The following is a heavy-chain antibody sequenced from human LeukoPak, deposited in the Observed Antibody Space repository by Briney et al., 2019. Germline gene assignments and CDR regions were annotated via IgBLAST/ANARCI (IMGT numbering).Heavy chain of an antibody. CDR1: GFTFSSYS. J-gene: IGHJ1*01. Sequence: GGSLRLSCAASGFTFSSYSMNWVRQAPGKGLEWVSSISSSSSYIYYADSVKGRFTISRDNAKNSLYLQMNSLRAEDAAVYYGAKDPYYYDRDMRQYLQHWGQGTLVTVSS. CDR3: AKDPYYYDRDMRQYLQH. D-gene: IGHD3-22*01. CDR2: ISSSSSYI. V-gene: IGHV3-21*04.